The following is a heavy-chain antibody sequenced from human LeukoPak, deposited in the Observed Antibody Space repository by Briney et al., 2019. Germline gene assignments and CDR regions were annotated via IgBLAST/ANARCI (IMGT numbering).Heavy chain of an antibody. CDR3: ASDLNDYSNYEPAFDI. Sequence: GGSLRLSCAASGFTFSSYWMSWVRQAPGKGLEWVANIKQDGSEKYYVDSVKGRFTISRDNAKNSLYLQMNSLRAEDTAVYYCASDLNDYSNYEPAFDIWGQGTMVTVSS. D-gene: IGHD4-11*01. V-gene: IGHV3-7*01. J-gene: IGHJ3*02. CDR1: GFTFSSYW. CDR2: IKQDGSEK.